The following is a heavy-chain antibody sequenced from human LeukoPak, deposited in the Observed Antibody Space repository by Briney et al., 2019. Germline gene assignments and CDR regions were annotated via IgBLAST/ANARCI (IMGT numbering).Heavy chain of an antibody. D-gene: IGHD3-10*01. Sequence: SETLSLTCTVSGGSITNFYWSWIRQPAGKGLEWIGRIYSSGTITYNPSLERRVSTSVDTSKNQFSLKLSSVTAADTAVYYCARDSGTTGEVKFDPWGQGTLVIVSS. J-gene: IGHJ5*02. CDR1: GGSITNFY. V-gene: IGHV4-4*07. CDR2: IYSSGTI. CDR3: ARDSGTTGEVKFDP.